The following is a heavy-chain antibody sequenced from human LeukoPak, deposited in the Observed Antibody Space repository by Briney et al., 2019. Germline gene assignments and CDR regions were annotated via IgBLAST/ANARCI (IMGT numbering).Heavy chain of an antibody. Sequence: PGGSLRLSCAASGFTFSTYAMNWVRQAPGKGLEWVSSISGSGGSTYYADSAKGRFTISRDNSKNTLHLQMNSLRAEDTAVYYCAKDLGGYSSGWDDAFDIWGQGTMVTVSS. CDR2: ISGSGGST. CDR1: GFTFSTYA. CDR3: AKDLGGYSSGWDDAFDI. J-gene: IGHJ3*02. V-gene: IGHV3-23*01. D-gene: IGHD6-19*01.